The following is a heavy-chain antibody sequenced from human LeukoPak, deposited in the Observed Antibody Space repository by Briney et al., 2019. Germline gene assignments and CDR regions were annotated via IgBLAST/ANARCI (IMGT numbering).Heavy chain of an antibody. CDR2: INWNGGST. Sequence: GGSLRLSCAASGFTFDDYGMSWVRQAPGKGLEWVSGINWNGGSTGYADSVKGRFTISRDNAKNSLYLQMNSLRAEDTAVYYCARDPGGYDSSGYSNYFDYWGQGTLVTVSS. J-gene: IGHJ4*02. V-gene: IGHV3-20*04. CDR1: GFTFDDYG. D-gene: IGHD3-22*01. CDR3: ARDPGGYDSSGYSNYFDY.